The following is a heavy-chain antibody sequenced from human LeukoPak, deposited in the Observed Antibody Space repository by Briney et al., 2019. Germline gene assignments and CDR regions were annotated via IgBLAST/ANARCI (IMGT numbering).Heavy chain of an antibody. CDR1: GGTFSSYA. CDR3: ARDGRIAAAGPYYYYYMDV. CDR2: IIPIFGTA. Sequence: GASVKVSCKASGGTFSSYAISWVRQAPGQGLEWMGRIIPIFGTANHAQKFQGRVTITTDESTSTAYMELSSLRSEDTAVYYCARDGRIAAAGPYYYYYMDVWGKGTTVTVSS. J-gene: IGHJ6*03. D-gene: IGHD6-13*01. V-gene: IGHV1-69*05.